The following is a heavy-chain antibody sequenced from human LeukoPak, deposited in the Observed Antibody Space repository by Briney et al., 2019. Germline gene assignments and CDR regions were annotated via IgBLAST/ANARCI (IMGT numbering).Heavy chain of an antibody. CDR1: GFTFSSYA. D-gene: IGHD2-2*01. CDR2: ISYDGSNK. Sequence: GGSLRLSCAASGFTFSSYAMHWVRQAPGKGLEWVAVISYDGSNKYYADSVKGRFTISRDNSKNTLYLQMNSLRAEGTAVYYCAKDASAGDIVVVPAAIALDYWGQGTLVTVSS. CDR3: AKDASAGDIVVVPAAIALDY. J-gene: IGHJ4*02. V-gene: IGHV3-30*04.